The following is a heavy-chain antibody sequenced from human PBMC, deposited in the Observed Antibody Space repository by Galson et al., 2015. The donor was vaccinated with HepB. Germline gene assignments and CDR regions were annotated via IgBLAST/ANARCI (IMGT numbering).Heavy chain of an antibody. V-gene: IGHV5-10-1*01. CDR2: IDPSDSYT. J-gene: IGHJ6*02. Sequence: QSGAEVKKPGESLRISCKGSGYSFTSYWISWVRQMPGKGLEWMGRIDPSDSYTNYSPSLQGHVTISADKSISTAYLQWSSLKASDTAMYYCARQDCSSTSCSPHYYYYYGMDVWGQGTTVTVSS. CDR3: ARQDCSSTSCSPHYYYYYGMDV. CDR1: GYSFTSYW. D-gene: IGHD2-2*01.